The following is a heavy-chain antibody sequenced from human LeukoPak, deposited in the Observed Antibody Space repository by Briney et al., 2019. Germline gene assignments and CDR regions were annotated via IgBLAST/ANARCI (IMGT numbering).Heavy chain of an antibody. D-gene: IGHD3-16*01. CDR3: VRRNSRGYDGSECFDY. J-gene: IGHJ4*02. Sequence: TTSETLSLTCSVSGVSIRSTNYYWGWIRQPPGKGLEWIGTFDYRGTTYYNPSLKSRVSIFADTTKNDFSLKLTFVTATDTAVYFCVRRNSRGYDGSECFDYWGQGSLVAVSS. CDR1: GVSIRSTNYY. V-gene: IGHV4-39*02. CDR2: FDYRGTT.